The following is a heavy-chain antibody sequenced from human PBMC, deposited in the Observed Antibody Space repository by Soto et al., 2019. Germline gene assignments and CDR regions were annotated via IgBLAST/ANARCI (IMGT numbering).Heavy chain of an antibody. CDR2: ISYDGSNK. J-gene: IGHJ4*02. D-gene: IGHD4-17*01. V-gene: IGHV3-30*18. CDR1: GFTFSSYG. Sequence: PGGSLRLSCAASGFTFSSYGMHWVRQAPGKGLEWVAVISYDGSNKYYADSVKGRFTISRDNSKNTLYLQMNSLRAEDTAVYYCAKDSLYGDYAAWTTDYWGQGTLVTVSS. CDR3: AKDSLYGDYAAWTTDY.